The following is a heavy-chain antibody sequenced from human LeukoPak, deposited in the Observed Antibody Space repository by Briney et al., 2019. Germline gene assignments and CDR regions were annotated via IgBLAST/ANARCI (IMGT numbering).Heavy chain of an antibody. J-gene: IGHJ4*02. Sequence: GGSLRLSCAASGFTFDDYGMSWVRQAPGKGLEWVSGINWNGGSTGYADSVKGRFTISRDNAKNSLYLQMNSLRAEDTALYYCARAGDSSGHYYVFDYWGQGTLVTVSS. D-gene: IGHD3-22*01. CDR3: ARAGDSSGHYYVFDY. CDR1: GFTFDDYG. V-gene: IGHV3-20*04. CDR2: INWNGGST.